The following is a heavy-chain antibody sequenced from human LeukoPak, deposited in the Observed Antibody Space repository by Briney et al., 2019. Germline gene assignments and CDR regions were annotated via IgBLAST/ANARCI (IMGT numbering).Heavy chain of an antibody. CDR3: ARGRWGRYFDWLSYYMDV. CDR2: INPNSGNT. CDR1: GYTFNTYG. D-gene: IGHD3-9*01. V-gene: IGHV1-8*03. Sequence: GASVKVSCKASGYTFNTYGITWVRQAPGQGLEWMGWINPNSGNTGYAQKFQGRVTITRNTSISTAYMELSSLRSEDTAVYYCARGRWGRYFDWLSYYMDVWGEGTTVTVSS. J-gene: IGHJ6*03.